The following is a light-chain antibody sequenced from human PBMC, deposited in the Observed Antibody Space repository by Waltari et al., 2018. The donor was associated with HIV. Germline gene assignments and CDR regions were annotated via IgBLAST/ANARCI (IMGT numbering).Light chain of an antibody. CDR2: RNN. CDR1: SSTIGRNY. CDR3: AAWDDNLSGL. J-gene: IGLJ2*01. V-gene: IGLV1-47*01. Sequence: QSVLTQPPSASGTPGQRVTISCSGSSSTIGRNYVCWYQQLPGTAPKLLIYRNNQRPSGVPDRFSGSKSGTSASLAISGLRSEDEGDYYCAAWDDNLSGLFGGGTKLTVL.